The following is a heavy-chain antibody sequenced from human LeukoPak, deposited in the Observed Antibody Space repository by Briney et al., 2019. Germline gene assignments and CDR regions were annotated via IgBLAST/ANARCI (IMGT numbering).Heavy chain of an antibody. J-gene: IGHJ4*02. Sequence: SETLSLTCTVSGGSISSSSYYWGWIRQPPGKGLEWVGSIYYSGSTYYTPSLKGRVAISVDTSKTQFSLKLSSVTAADTAVYYCATLRSITVIVVVSPGLFDYWGQGTLVTVSS. CDR1: GGSISSSSYY. D-gene: IGHD3-22*01. CDR2: IYYSGST. CDR3: ATLRSITVIVVVSPGLFDY. V-gene: IGHV4-39*01.